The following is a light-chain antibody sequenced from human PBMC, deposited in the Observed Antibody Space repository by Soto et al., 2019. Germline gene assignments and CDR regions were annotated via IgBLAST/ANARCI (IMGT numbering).Light chain of an antibody. Sequence: DIQVTQSPSSVSASVGDRFTITWRTSQDVRSWLAWYQQKPGKAPKILIYSASTLQSGVPSRFSGSGSGTDFTLTISSLQPEDFATYYCQPANSFPLTFGGGTKVDIK. J-gene: IGKJ4*01. CDR1: QDVRSW. CDR2: SAS. V-gene: IGKV1-12*01. CDR3: QPANSFPLT.